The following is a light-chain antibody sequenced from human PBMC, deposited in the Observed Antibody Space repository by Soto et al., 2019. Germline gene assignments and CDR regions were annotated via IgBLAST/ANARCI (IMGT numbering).Light chain of an antibody. V-gene: IGKV3-15*01. CDR3: QQYNNWSPYT. CDR1: QSVSSN. J-gene: IGKJ2*01. CDR2: GAS. Sequence: EIVMTQSPATLSVSPGERATLSCRASQSVSSNLAWYQQKPGQAPRLLIYGASTRTTGIPARFSGSGSRTEVTLTISSLQSEDFAVYYCQQYNNWSPYTFGQGTKLEIK.